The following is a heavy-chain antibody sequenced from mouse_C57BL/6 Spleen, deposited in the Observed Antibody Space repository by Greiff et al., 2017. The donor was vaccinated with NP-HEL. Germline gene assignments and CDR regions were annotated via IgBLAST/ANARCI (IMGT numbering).Heavy chain of an antibody. V-gene: IGHV1-76*01. CDR1: GYTFTDYY. CDR3: ARSDYYGPGFAY. J-gene: IGHJ3*01. D-gene: IGHD1-1*01. Sequence: QVQLQQSGAELVRPGASVKLSCKASGYTFTDYYINWVKQRPGQGLEWIARIYPGSGNTYYNEKFKGKATLTAEKSSSTAYMQLSSLTSEDSAVYFCARSDYYGPGFAYWGQGTLVTVSA. CDR2: IYPGSGNT.